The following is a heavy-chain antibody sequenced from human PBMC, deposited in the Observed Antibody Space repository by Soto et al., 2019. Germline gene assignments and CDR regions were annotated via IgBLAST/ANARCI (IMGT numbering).Heavy chain of an antibody. Sequence: QVQLVQSGAEVKKSGASVKVSCKPSGYSFSDYFIQWVRQAPGQGLEWVAWINPKTAATNYAKKFQGRFSVTWDTSSTTAYMELTSLRPDDTAVYYCARIKWGLNYYNGMDVWGQGTTVNVSS. V-gene: IGHV1-2*02. D-gene: IGHD1-26*01. CDR2: INPKTAAT. J-gene: IGHJ6*02. CDR1: GYSFSDYF. CDR3: ARIKWGLNYYNGMDV.